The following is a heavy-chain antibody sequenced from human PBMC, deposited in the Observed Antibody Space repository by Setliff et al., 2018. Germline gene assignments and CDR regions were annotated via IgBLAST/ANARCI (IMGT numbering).Heavy chain of an antibody. CDR1: GAAISTYH. V-gene: IGHV4-59*08. D-gene: IGHD3-16*01. CDR2: VSYGGST. Sequence: PSETLSLTCAVSGAAISTYHWSWLRQPPGKGLEWIGYVSYGGSTKYNPSLESRVTISLDTPKNQFSLKPTSVTAADTAVYYCARTGTTYYYSCMDVWGEGTTVTVS. J-gene: IGHJ6*03. CDR3: ARTGTTYYYSCMDV.